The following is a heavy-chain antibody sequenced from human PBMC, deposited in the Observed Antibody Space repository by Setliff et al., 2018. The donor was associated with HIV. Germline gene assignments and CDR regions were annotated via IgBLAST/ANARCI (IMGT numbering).Heavy chain of an antibody. Sequence: SETLSLTCTVSGGSITSYYWNWIRQSPGKGLEWIGYIFDSGTTNYNPSVTSRVTISVDASKNQFFLQLSSVTAADTAVYYCARQGGYNRALMVWGQGKLVTVSS. V-gene: IGHV4-59*08. CDR2: IFDSGTT. CDR3: ARQGGYNRALMV. J-gene: IGHJ4*02. D-gene: IGHD6-13*01. CDR1: GGSITSYY.